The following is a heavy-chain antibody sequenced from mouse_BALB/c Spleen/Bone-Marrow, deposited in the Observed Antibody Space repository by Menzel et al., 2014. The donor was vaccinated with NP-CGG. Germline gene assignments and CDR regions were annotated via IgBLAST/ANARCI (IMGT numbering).Heavy chain of an antibody. CDR1: GFTFTDYY. V-gene: IGHV7-3*02. CDR3: ARDDYYAMDY. CDR2: IRNKANGYTT. Sequence: EVKGVESGGGLVQPGGSLRLSCATSGFTFTDYYMSWVRQPPGKALEWWGFIRNKANGYTTEYSASVKGRFTISRDNSQSILYLQMNTLRAEDSATYYCARDDYYAMDYLGQGTSVTVSS. J-gene: IGHJ4*01.